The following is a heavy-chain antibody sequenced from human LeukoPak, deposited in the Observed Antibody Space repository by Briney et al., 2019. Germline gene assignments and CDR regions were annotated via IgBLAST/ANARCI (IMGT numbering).Heavy chain of an antibody. D-gene: IGHD4/OR15-4a*01. V-gene: IGHV3-48*02. J-gene: IGHJ4*02. Sequence: GRSLRLSRAASGFTFSRNSMSSVRQDPGKGLEWVSYISSGSSNMYYADSVKGRFTISRDNAKNSLYLQMDSLRDEDTAVYYCARDLLTSFDYWGQGILVTVSS. CDR2: ISSGSSNM. CDR3: ARDLLTSFDY. CDR1: GFTFSRNS.